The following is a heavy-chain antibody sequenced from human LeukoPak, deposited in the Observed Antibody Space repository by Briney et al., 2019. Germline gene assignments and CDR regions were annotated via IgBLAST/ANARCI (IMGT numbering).Heavy chain of an antibody. Sequence: GGSLRLSCSASGFTFSSYAMNWVRQAPGKGLEYVSAIASNGGSTYYADSVKGRFTISRDNSKNTLYLQMSSLRAEDTAVYYCVKGRCSGSSCYGGDYWGQGTLVTVSS. V-gene: IGHV3-64D*06. J-gene: IGHJ4*02. CDR1: GFTFSSYA. CDR2: IASNGGST. D-gene: IGHD2-2*01. CDR3: VKGRCSGSSCYGGDY.